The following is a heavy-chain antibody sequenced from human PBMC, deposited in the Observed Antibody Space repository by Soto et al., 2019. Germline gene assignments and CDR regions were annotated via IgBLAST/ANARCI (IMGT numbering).Heavy chain of an antibody. J-gene: IGHJ6*02. D-gene: IGHD3-9*01. V-gene: IGHV3-21*01. CDR2: ISSSSSYI. Sequence: GGSLRLSCAASGFTFSSYSMNWVRQAPGKGLEWVSSISSSSSYIYYADSVKGRFTISRDNAKNSLYLQMNSLRAEDTAVYYCARAAYPYYDNLSPDDYYGMDVWSQGTTVTVSS. CDR1: GFTFSSYS. CDR3: ARAAYPYYDNLSPDDYYGMDV.